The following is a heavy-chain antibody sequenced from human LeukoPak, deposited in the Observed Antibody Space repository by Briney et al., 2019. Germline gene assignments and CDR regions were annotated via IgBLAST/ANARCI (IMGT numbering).Heavy chain of an antibody. CDR1: GFTFSSYS. Sequence: PGGSLRLSCAASGFTFSSYSMNWVRQAPGKGLEWVSSISSSSSYIYYADSVKGRFTISRDNAKNSLYLQMNSLRAEDTAVYYCARVAQYCSSTSCPLDYWGQGTLVTVPS. CDR3: ARVAQYCSSTSCPLDY. CDR2: ISSSSSYI. D-gene: IGHD2-2*01. J-gene: IGHJ4*02. V-gene: IGHV3-21*01.